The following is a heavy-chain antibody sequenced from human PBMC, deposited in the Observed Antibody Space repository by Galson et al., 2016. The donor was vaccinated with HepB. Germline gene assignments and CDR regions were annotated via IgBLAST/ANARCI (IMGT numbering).Heavy chain of an antibody. D-gene: IGHD2-21*02. J-gene: IGHJ6*02. CDR2: ISYDGSNK. CDR3: ASMGTDYYLYYGMDV. V-gene: IGHV3-30*03. CDR1: GFTFSSYG. Sequence: LRLSCAASGFTFSSYGMHWVRQAPGKGLEWVAVISYDGSNKYYADSVKGRFTISRDNSKNTLYLQMNSLRAEDTAVYYCASMGTDYYLYYGMDVWGQGTTVTVSS.